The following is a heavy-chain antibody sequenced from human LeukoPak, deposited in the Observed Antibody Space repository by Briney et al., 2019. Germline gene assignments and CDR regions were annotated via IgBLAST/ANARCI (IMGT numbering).Heavy chain of an antibody. CDR3: ARETVFGVVVPTYYFDY. CDR1: GFTFGSYA. V-gene: IGHV3-23*01. Sequence: PGGSLRLSCAASGFTFGSYAMSWVRQAPGKGLEWVSAISGSGGSTYYADSVKGRFTISRDNSKNTLYLQMNSLRAEDTAVYYCARETVFGVVVPTYYFDYWGQGTLVTVSS. J-gene: IGHJ4*02. CDR2: ISGSGGST. D-gene: IGHD3-3*01.